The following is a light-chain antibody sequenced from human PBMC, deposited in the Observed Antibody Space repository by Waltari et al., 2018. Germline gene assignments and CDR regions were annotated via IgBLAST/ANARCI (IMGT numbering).Light chain of an antibody. CDR1: QGISNY. CDR2: VAS. CDR3: LQYYSDTFT. Sequence: DIQMTQSPSSLSASVGDRVTISCRASQGISNYLSWYQQRPGKAPKRLISVASSLESGVPSRFSGSGSGTEFTLTITGLQSEDLATYFCLQYYSDTFTFGPGTELVVK. V-gene: IGKV1-17*01. J-gene: IGKJ3*01.